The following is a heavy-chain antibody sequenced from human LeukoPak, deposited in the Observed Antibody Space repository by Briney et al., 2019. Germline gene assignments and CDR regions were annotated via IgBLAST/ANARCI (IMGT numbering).Heavy chain of an antibody. CDR1: GGTFSSYA. V-gene: IGHV1-69*13. J-gene: IGHJ4*02. CDR3: ARVGEWEPYYFDY. D-gene: IGHD1-26*01. Sequence: GASVKVSCKASGGTFSSYAISWVRQAPGQGLEWMGGIIPIFGTANYAQKFQGRVTITADESTSTAYMELSSLRSEDTAVYYCARVGEWEPYYFDYWGQGTLVTVSS. CDR2: IIPIFGTA.